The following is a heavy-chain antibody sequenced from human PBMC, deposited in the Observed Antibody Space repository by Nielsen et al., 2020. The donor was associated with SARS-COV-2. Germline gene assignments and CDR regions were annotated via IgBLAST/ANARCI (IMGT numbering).Heavy chain of an antibody. D-gene: IGHD3-3*01. J-gene: IGHJ6*02. CDR2: MNPNSGNT. Sequence: ASVKVSCKASGYTFTSYDINWVRQATGQGLEWMGWMNPNSGNTGYAQKFQGRVTMTRNTSISTAYMELSSLRSEDTAVYYCARDGALRFLEWSLYRDYYYGMDVWGQGTTVTVSS. CDR1: GYTFTSYD. CDR3: ARDGALRFLEWSLYRDYYYGMDV. V-gene: IGHV1-8*01.